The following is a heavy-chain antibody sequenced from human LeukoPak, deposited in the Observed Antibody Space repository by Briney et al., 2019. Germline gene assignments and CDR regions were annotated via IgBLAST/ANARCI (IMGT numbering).Heavy chain of an antibody. V-gene: IGHV1-18*01. CDR1: GYIFTSYG. D-gene: IGHD4-17*01. CDR3: ARASTVTTHAFDI. Sequence: GASVKVSCKASGYIFTSYGISWVRQAPGQGLEWMGWISAYNGNTNYAQNLQGRVTMTTDTSTSTAYMELRSLRSDDTAVYYCARASTVTTHAFDIWGQGTMVTVSS. CDR2: ISAYNGNT. J-gene: IGHJ3*02.